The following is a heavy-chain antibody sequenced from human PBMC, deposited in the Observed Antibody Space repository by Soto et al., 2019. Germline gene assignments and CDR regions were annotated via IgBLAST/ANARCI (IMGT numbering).Heavy chain of an antibody. CDR2: INPNNGRT. CDR3: AREDADRGSFDF. Sequence: ASVKVSCKASGYTFTDSFIHWVRQAPGQGLEWMGWINPNNGRTTLAPKFQGRVTLIRDTSINTAYMDLSRLRSDDTAVYYCAREDADRGSFDFWGQGTLVTVSS. V-gene: IGHV1-2*02. J-gene: IGHJ4*02. CDR1: GYTFTDSF.